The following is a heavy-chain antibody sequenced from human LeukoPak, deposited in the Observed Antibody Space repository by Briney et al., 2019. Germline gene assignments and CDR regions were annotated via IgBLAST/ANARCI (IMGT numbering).Heavy chain of an antibody. V-gene: IGHV1-18*01. CDR1: GYTFTSYG. CDR3: ARGLYGSGSTYPRVFDY. Sequence: GASVKVSCKASGYTFTSYGISWVRQAPGQGLEWMGWISAYNGNTNYAQKLQGRVTMTTDTSTSTAYMELRSLRSDDTPVYYCARGLYGSGSTYPRVFDYWGQGTLVTVSS. D-gene: IGHD3-10*01. CDR2: ISAYNGNT. J-gene: IGHJ4*02.